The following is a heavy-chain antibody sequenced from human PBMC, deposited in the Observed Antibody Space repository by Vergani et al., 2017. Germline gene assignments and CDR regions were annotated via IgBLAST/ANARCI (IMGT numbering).Heavy chain of an antibody. Sequence: QVQLQQWGAGLLKPSETLSLTCAVYGGSFSGYYWSWIRQPPGKGLEWIGESNHSGSTNDNPSLKSRVTISVDTSKNQFSLKLSSVTAADTAVYYCASGTRYSSSSKGYYYYYYMDVWGKGTTVTVSS. CDR1: GGSFSGYY. D-gene: IGHD6-13*01. V-gene: IGHV4-34*01. CDR3: ASGTRYSSSSKGYYYYYYMDV. J-gene: IGHJ6*03. CDR2: SNHSGST.